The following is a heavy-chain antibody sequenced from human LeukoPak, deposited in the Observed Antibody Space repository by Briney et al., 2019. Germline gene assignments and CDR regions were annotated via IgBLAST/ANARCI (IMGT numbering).Heavy chain of an antibody. J-gene: IGHJ4*02. CDR2: VNPSSGST. Sequence: ASVKVSCKASGSTFTRYYIHWVRQAPGQGLDWMGMVNPSSGSTRFAQMFQDRVTMTRDTSTSAVYMELSSLTSEDTAMYYCARTYSSSWSYCDSWGQGTLVTVSS. D-gene: IGHD6-13*01. V-gene: IGHV1-46*01. CDR3: ARTYSSSWSYCDS. CDR1: GSTFTRYY.